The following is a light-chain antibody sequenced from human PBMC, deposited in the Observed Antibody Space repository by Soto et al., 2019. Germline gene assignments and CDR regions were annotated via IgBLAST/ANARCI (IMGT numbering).Light chain of an antibody. V-gene: IGKV3-15*01. CDR3: QQYDNWPPYT. CDR2: GAS. CDR1: QSVSSN. Sequence: EIVMTQSPATLSVSPGERVTLSCRASQSVSSNLVWYQQKPGQAPRLLIYGASTRATGISARFSGSGSGTEFTLTISSLQSEDFAVYYCQQYDNWPPYTFGQGTKVDIK. J-gene: IGKJ1*01.